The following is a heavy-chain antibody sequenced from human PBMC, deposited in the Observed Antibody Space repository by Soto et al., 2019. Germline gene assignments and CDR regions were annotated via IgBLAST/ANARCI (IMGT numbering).Heavy chain of an antibody. D-gene: IGHD2-2*02. V-gene: IGHV5-51*01. J-gene: IGHJ6*02. CDR1: GYSFTSYW. CDR3: ARSRYCSSTSCYTPDYYGMDV. Sequence: PGESLKISCKGSGYSFTSYWIGWVRQMPGKGLEWMGIIYPGDSDTRYSPSFQGQVTISADKSISTAYLQWSSLKASDTAMYYCARSRYCSSTSCYTPDYYGMDVWGPGTLVTVSS. CDR2: IYPGDSDT.